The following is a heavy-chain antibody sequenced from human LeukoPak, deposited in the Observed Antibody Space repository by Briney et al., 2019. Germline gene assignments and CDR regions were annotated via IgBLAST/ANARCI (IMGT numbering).Heavy chain of an antibody. Sequence: SETLSLTCAVYGGSFSGYYWSWIRQPPGKGLEWIGEINHSGSTNYNPSLKSRVTMSVDTSKNQFSLKLSSVTAADTAVYYCARDRARGVIIRVGWFDPWGQGTLVTVSS. J-gene: IGHJ5*02. CDR2: INHSGST. CDR3: ARDRARGVIIRVGWFDP. V-gene: IGHV4-34*01. CDR1: GGSFSGYY. D-gene: IGHD3-10*01.